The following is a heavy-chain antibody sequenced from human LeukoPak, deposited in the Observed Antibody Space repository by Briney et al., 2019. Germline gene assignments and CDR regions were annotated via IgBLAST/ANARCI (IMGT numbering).Heavy chain of an antibody. D-gene: IGHD3-22*01. CDR1: GFTFSSYG. J-gene: IGHJ1*01. V-gene: IGHV3-30*18. CDR2: ISYDGSNK. CDR3: AKEDVVVITIRDFQH. Sequence: GGSLRLSCAACGFTFSSYGMHLVGQAPGKGLEWVAVISYDGSNKYYADSVKGRFTISRDNSKNMLYLQMNSLRTEDTAIYYCAKEDVVVITIRDFQHWGQGTLVTVSS.